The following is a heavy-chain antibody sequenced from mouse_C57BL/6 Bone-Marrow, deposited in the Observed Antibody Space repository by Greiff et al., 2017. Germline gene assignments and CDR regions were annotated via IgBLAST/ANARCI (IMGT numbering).Heavy chain of an antibody. CDR1: GYSFTSYY. J-gene: IGHJ2*01. Sequence: VQLQQSGPELVKPGASVKISCKASGYSFTSYYIHWVKQRPGQGLEWIGWIYPGSGNTKYNEKFKGKATLTADTSSSTAYMQLSSLTSEDSAVYYCAGDYGSRFDYWGQGTTLTVSS. V-gene: IGHV1-66*01. CDR2: IYPGSGNT. CDR3: AGDYGSRFDY. D-gene: IGHD1-1*01.